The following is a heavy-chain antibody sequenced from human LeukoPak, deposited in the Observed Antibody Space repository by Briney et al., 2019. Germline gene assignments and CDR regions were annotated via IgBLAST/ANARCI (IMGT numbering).Heavy chain of an antibody. CDR3: ARGDRLTTLDC. Sequence: GGSLRLSCAASGFTFSKMNWVRQVPGKGLEWVSHIGNRGTTIFYADSVKGRFTISRDNAKNSLSLQMNSLRAEDAAIYYCARGDRLTTLDCWGQGTLVTVS. CDR1: GFTFSK. D-gene: IGHD3-16*01. J-gene: IGHJ4*02. CDR2: IGNRGTTI. V-gene: IGHV3-48*03.